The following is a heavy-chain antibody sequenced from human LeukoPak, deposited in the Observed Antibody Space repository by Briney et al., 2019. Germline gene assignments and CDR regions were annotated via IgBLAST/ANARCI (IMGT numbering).Heavy chain of an antibody. CDR1: GGSFSGYY. CDR3: ARGGRWFGESSLDY. V-gene: IGHV4-34*01. J-gene: IGHJ4*02. CDR2: INHSRST. D-gene: IGHD3-10*01. Sequence: SETLSLTSAVYGGSFSGYYWSWIRQPPGKGLEWIGEINHSRSTNYNPSLKSRVTISVDTSKNQFSLKLSSVTAADTAVYYCARGGRWFGESSLDYWGQGTLVTVSS.